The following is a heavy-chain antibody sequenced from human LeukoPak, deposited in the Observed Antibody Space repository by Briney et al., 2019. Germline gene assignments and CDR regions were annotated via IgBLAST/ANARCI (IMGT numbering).Heavy chain of an antibody. D-gene: IGHD3-3*01. CDR2: IIPIFGTA. J-gene: IGHJ6*03. CDR3: ARASLRSLEGDYYYYYMDV. CDR1: VGTFSSYA. V-gene: IGHV1-69*05. Sequence: GASVKVSCKASVGTFSSYAISWVRQAPRPGHEWMGRIIPIFGTANYAQTFQARVMITTDETTSTAHLELSSLRSEDTAVYDCARASLRSLEGDYYYYYMDVWGKGTTVTVSS.